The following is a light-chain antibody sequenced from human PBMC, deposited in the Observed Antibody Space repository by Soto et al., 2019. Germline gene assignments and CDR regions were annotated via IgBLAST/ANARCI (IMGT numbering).Light chain of an antibody. CDR2: AAS. Sequence: DIDMSQSPSTLSASLGDSVTITCRVSQSISRWLAWYQQKPGKAPELLIFAASSLQSGVPSRFSGSGSGTDFTLTISSLQPEDFATDYCQQSGDTSPWTFGQGTKVDIK. CDR1: QSISRW. V-gene: IGKV1-39*01. J-gene: IGKJ1*01. CDR3: QQSGDTSPWT.